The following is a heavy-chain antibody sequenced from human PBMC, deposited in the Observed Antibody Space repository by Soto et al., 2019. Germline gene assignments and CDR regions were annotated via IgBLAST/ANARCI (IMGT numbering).Heavy chain of an antibody. D-gene: IGHD3-22*01. CDR2: ISNDGSNK. CDR3: ETDHPYDLVVVGFPELLVV. CDR1: GFTFSSFG. J-gene: IGHJ6*02. V-gene: IGHV3-30*03. Sequence: WLSLRRSGSASGFTFSSFGIHWVRQAPDKVLEWVAVISNDGSNKYYADSVKGRFTSSRDDSKYTLYLQMNSLSAEDTAVYYCETDHPYDLVVVGFPELLVVWGQGTTVTVSS.